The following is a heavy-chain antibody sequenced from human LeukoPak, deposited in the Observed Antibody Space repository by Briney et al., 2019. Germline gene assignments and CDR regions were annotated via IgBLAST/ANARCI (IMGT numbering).Heavy chain of an antibody. CDR1: GFTFSSYG. V-gene: IGHV3-30*03. CDR3: ARASARVYYFDY. J-gene: IGHJ4*02. CDR2: ISYDGSNK. Sequence: QTGGSLRLSCAASGFTFSSYGMHWVRQAPGKGLEWVAVISYDGSNKYYADSVKGRFTISRDNSKNTLYVQMNSLRAEDTAVYYCARASARVYYFDYWGQGTLVTVSS.